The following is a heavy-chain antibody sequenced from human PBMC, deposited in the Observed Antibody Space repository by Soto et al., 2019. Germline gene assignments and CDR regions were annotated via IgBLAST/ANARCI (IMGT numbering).Heavy chain of an antibody. J-gene: IGHJ3*01. Sequence: GGSLRLSCAAFGLTVSGKKYVAWVRQAPGKGLEWVSALYDVDGSFYADSVKGRFTTSSDSSKTTVYLQMNGLRPDDTAVYYCATWHEREHAYDVWGQGTAVTVSS. CDR2: LYDVDGS. V-gene: IGHV3-53*01. D-gene: IGHD1-1*01. CDR3: ATWHEREHAYDV. CDR1: GLTVSGKKY.